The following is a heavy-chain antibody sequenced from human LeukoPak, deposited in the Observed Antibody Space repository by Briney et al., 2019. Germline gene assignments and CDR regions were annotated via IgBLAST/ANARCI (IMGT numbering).Heavy chain of an antibody. CDR1: GYTFTTYG. Sequence: GGSLTLFCAASGYTFTTYGMTWVRQAPGKGLEWVSGMIVSGAGRYYADSVQGRFTISRDNSKNTLFLQMNSLRAEDTATYYCTRYAAWSSDYWGDGNPVTVSS. CDR2: MIVSGAGR. V-gene: IGHV3-23*01. CDR3: TRYAAWSSDY. D-gene: IGHD3-16*01. J-gene: IGHJ4*01.